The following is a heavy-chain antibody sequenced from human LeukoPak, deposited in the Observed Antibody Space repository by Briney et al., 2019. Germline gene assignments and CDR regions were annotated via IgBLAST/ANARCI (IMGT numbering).Heavy chain of an antibody. J-gene: IGHJ5*02. V-gene: IGHV3-7*01. Sequence: PGGSLRLSCAASGFTFSSYWMSWVRQAPGKGLEWVANIKQDGSEKYYVDSVKGRFIISRDNAKNSLYLQMNSLRAEDTAAYYCARAGGRVVPAAVRFDPWGQGSLVTVSS. CDR1: GFTFSSYW. D-gene: IGHD2-2*01. CDR3: ARAGGRVVPAAVRFDP. CDR2: IKQDGSEK.